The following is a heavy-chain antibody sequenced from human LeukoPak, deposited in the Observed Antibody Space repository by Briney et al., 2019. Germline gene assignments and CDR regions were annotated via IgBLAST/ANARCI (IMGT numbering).Heavy chain of an antibody. CDR3: ARHAVTHYYFDY. J-gene: IGHJ4*02. V-gene: IGHV4-38-2*02. Sequence: SETLSLTCTVSGYSISSGYYWGWIRQPPGKGLEWIGSIYHSGSTYYNPSLKSRVTMSVDTSKNQFSLNLNSVTAADTAVYYCARHAVTHYYFDYWGQGTLVTVSS. D-gene: IGHD4-23*01. CDR1: GYSISSGYY. CDR2: IYHSGST.